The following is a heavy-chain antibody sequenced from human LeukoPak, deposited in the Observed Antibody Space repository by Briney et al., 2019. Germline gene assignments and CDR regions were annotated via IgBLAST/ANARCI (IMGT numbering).Heavy chain of an antibody. CDR1: GGSISSYY. J-gene: IGHJ4*02. Sequence: TSGTLSLTCTVSGGSISSYYWSWIRQPAGKGLEWIGRIYTSGSTNYNPSLKSRVTMSVDTSKNQFSLKLSSVTAADTAVYYCARVAAPNYDSSGYYDYWGQGTLVTVSS. CDR2: IYTSGST. V-gene: IGHV4-4*07. CDR3: ARVAAPNYDSSGYYDY. D-gene: IGHD3-22*01.